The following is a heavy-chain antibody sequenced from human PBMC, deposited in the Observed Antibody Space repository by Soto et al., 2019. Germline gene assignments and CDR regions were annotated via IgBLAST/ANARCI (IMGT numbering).Heavy chain of an antibody. Sequence: NPGGCLRLPCAASGFTFSSYSMNWVRLAPGKGLEWVSSISSSSSYIYYADSVKGRFTISRDNAKNSLYLQMISLRAEDTAVYYCARDPGTAPDYWGQGTLVTVSS. CDR3: ARDPGTAPDY. CDR2: ISSSSSYI. V-gene: IGHV3-21*01. J-gene: IGHJ4*02. CDR1: GFTFSSYS. D-gene: IGHD2-21*02.